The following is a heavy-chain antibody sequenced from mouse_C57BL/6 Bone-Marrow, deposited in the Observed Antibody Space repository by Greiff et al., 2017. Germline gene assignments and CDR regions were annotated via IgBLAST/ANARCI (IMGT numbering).Heavy chain of an antibody. Sequence: QVQLQQSGAELVRPGTSVKMSCKASGYTFTNYWIGWAKQRPGHGLEWIGDIYPGGGYTNYNEKFKGKATLTADKSSSTAYMQFSILTSGDSAIYSCARSGVYYGSCYAMDYWGQGTSVTVSS. CDR2: IYPGGGYT. D-gene: IGHD1-1*01. V-gene: IGHV1-63*01. J-gene: IGHJ4*01. CDR3: ARSGVYYGSCYAMDY. CDR1: GYTFTNYW.